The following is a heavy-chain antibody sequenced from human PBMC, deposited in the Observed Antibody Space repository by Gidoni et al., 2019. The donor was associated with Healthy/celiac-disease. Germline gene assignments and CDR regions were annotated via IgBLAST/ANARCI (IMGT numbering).Heavy chain of an antibody. J-gene: IGHJ4*02. D-gene: IGHD3-22*01. CDR2: ISGSGGST. Sequence: EVQLVESGGGLVQPGGSLRLSCAASGFTFSSYAMSWVRQAPGKGLEWVSAISGSGGSTYYADSVKGRFTISRDNSKNTLYLQMNSLRAEDTAVYYCAKDRILWYYYDSSGYPSYFDYWGQGTLVTVSS. CDR1: GFTFSSYA. V-gene: IGHV3-23*04. CDR3: AKDRILWYYYDSSGYPSYFDY.